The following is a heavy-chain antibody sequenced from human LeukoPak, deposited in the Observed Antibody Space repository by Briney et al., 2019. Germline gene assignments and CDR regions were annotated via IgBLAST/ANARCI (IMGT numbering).Heavy chain of an antibody. J-gene: IGHJ5*02. CDR2: MNPNSGNT. V-gene: IGHV1-8*01. Sequence: GASVKVSCMASGYTFTSYDINWVRQATGQGLEWMGWMNPNSGNTGYAQKFQGRVTMTRSTSISTAYMELSSLRSEDTAVYYCARLRMVTNWFDPWGRGTLVTVSS. CDR1: GYTFTSYD. D-gene: IGHD5-18*01. CDR3: ARLRMVTNWFDP.